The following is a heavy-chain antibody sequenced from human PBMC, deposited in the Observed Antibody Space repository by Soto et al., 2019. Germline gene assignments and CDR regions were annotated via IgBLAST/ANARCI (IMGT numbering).Heavy chain of an antibody. J-gene: IGHJ4*02. CDR3: ATGMGISWYSDY. Sequence: EVQLLESGGGLVQPGGSLRLSCAASGFSFSSYAMNWVRQAPGKGLEWVSSISASGVITHYADSVKGRFTISRDNSKNTLYLQMNSLRAEDTAVYYCATGMGISWYSDYWGQGTLVTVSS. V-gene: IGHV3-23*01. D-gene: IGHD6-13*01. CDR1: GFSFSSYA. CDR2: ISASGVIT.